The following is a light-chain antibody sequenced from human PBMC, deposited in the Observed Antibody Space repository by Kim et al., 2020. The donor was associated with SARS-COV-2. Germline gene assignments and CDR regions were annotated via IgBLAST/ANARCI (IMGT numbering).Light chain of an antibody. Sequence: SPGERATLSCRASQSVSRSYLAWYQQKPGQAPRLLIYGASSRAIGIPDRFSGSGSGTDFTLTISRLEPEDFAVYYCQQYGSSPRTFGQGTRVEIK. V-gene: IGKV3-20*01. CDR2: GAS. CDR3: QQYGSSPRT. J-gene: IGKJ5*01. CDR1: QSVSRSY.